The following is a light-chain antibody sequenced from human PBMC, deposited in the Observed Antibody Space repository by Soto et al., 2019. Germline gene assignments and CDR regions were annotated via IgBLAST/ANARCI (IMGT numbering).Light chain of an antibody. Sequence: AVLLTQSPSSFSAPTGDRATITCRASQDIHNYLAWYQQVPGKAPKLLPYAASILQTGVPSRFSGSGSGTDFTLTIDGLQSEDFATYFCQHYYNYPWTFGQGTTVE. V-gene: IGKV1-8*01. J-gene: IGKJ1*01. CDR2: AAS. CDR1: QDIHNY. CDR3: QHYYNYPWT.